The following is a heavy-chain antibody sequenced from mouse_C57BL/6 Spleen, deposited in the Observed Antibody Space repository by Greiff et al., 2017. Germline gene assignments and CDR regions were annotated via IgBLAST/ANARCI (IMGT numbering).Heavy chain of an antibody. CDR3: SRSAIYYCNCVGAMDY. Sequence: LQESGAELVRPGSSVKLSCKVSYFAFMACAMHWVKQRPGHGLEWIGSFTMYSDATEYSENFKGKATLTANTAASTAYMELSSLTSEDSAVYDCSRSAIYYCNCVGAMDYWGQGTSVTVSS. CDR2: FTMYSDAT. V-gene: IGHV1-49*01. J-gene: IGHJ4*01. D-gene: IGHD2-1*01. CDR1: YFAFMACA.